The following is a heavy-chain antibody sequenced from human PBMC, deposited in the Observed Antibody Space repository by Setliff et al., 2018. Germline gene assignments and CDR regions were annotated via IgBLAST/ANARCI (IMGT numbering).Heavy chain of an antibody. V-gene: IGHV3-48*04. CDR2: ISSSSSTI. J-gene: IGHJ4*02. Sequence: PSETLRLSCAASGFTFSSYSMNWVRQAPGKGLEWVSYISSSSSTIYYADSVKGRFTISRDNAKNSLYLQMNSLRAEDTAVYYCARDRAVRRNYYDSSGYYPFDYWGQGTLVTVSS. D-gene: IGHD3-22*01. CDR3: ARDRAVRRNYYDSSGYYPFDY. CDR1: GFTFSSYS.